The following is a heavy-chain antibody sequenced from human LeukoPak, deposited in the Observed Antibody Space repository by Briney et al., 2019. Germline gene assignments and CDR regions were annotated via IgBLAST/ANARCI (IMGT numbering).Heavy chain of an antibody. CDR2: ISGSGGST. D-gene: IGHD6-13*01. CDR3: AKTSRSLYYFDY. CDR1: GFTFSSYA. Sequence: PGGSLRPSCAASGFTFSSYAMHWVRQAPGKGLEWVSAISGSGGSTYYADSVKGRFTISRDNSKNTLYLQMNSLRAEDTAVYYCAKTSRSLYYFDYWGQGTLVTVSS. V-gene: IGHV3-23*01. J-gene: IGHJ4*02.